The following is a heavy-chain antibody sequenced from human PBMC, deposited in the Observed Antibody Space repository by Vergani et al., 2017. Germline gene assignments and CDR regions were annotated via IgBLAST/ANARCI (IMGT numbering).Heavy chain of an antibody. CDR3: ARDNRNYDFWSGYSQNPFDP. CDR2: IYYSGST. J-gene: IGHJ5*02. V-gene: IGHV4-59*12. CDR1: GGSISSYY. Sequence: QVQLQESGPGLVKPSETLSLTCTVSGGSISSYYWSWIRQPPGKGLEWIGYIYYSGSTNYNPSLKSRVTISVDTSKNQFSLKLSSVTAADTAVYYCARDNRNYDFWSGYSQNPFDPWGQGTLVTVSS. D-gene: IGHD3-3*01.